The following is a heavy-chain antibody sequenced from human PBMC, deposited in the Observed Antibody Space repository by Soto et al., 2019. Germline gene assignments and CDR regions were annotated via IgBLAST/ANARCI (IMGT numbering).Heavy chain of an antibody. J-gene: IGHJ3*02. V-gene: IGHV3-23*01. Sequence: TGGSLRLSCATSRFNFITYAMTWVRQATGKGLQWVSSLWGSGHSTNYVDSVKGRFTISRDNSKNTLYLQMNSLRAEDTAVYYCARDPNGDFIGAFDIWGQGIMVTVSS. CDR2: LWGSGHST. CDR3: ARDPNGDFIGAFDI. CDR1: RFNFITYA. D-gene: IGHD4-17*01.